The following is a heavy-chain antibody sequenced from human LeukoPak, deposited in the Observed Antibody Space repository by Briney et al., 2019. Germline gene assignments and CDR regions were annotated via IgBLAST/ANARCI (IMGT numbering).Heavy chain of an antibody. CDR3: ARTPTYCSSTSCYVLHYMDV. Sequence: SETLSLTCAVYGGSFSGYYWSWIRQPPGKGLEWIGEINHSGSTNYNPSLKSRVTISVDTSKNQFSLKLSSVTAADTAVYYCARTPTYCSSTSCYVLHYMDVWGKGTTVTISS. CDR1: GGSFSGYY. D-gene: IGHD2-2*01. CDR2: INHSGST. J-gene: IGHJ6*03. V-gene: IGHV4-34*01.